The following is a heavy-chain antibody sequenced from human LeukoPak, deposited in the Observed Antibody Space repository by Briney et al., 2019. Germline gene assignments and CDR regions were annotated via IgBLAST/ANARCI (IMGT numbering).Heavy chain of an antibody. J-gene: IGHJ4*02. CDR2: INPSGGST. Sequence: ASVTVSCKASGYTFTSYYMHWVRQAPGQGLEWMGIINPSGGSTSYAQKFRGRVTMTRDASKNQFSLKLSSVTAADTAVYYCARDRKKNSGSYYGPFDYWGQGTLVTVSS. V-gene: IGHV1-46*01. CDR3: ARDRKKNSGSYYGPFDY. D-gene: IGHD1-26*01. CDR1: GYTFTSYY.